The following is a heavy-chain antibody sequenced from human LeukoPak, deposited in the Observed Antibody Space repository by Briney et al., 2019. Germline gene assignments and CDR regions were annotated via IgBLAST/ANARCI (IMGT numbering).Heavy chain of an antibody. D-gene: IGHD2-2*01. V-gene: IGHV3-30*02. CDR2: IRCDGSNK. J-gene: IGHJ4*02. CDR3: AKDLSAALYYFDY. Sequence: GGSLRLSCAASGFTFSSYGMHWVRQAPGKGLEWVAFIRCDGSNKYYADSVKGRFTISRDNSKNTLYLQMNSLRAEDTAVYYCAKDLSAALYYFDYWGQGTLVTVSS. CDR1: GFTFSSYG.